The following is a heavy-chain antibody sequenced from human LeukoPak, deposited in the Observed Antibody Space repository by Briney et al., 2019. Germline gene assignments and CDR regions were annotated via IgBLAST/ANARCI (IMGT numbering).Heavy chain of an antibody. V-gene: IGHV3-21*01. Sequence: GGSLRLSCAASGFTFSSYSMNWVRQAPGKGLEWVPSISSSSSYLYYADSVKGRFTISRDNAKNSLYLQMNSLRAEDTAFYYCARDFPRDNDAFDIWGQGTMVTVSS. CDR2: ISSSSSYL. CDR3: ARDFPRDNDAFDI. CDR1: GFTFSSYS. J-gene: IGHJ3*02.